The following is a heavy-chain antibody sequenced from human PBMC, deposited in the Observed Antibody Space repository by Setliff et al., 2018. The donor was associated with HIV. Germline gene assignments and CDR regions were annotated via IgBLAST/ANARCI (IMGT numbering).Heavy chain of an antibody. CDR3: TIAAAG. CDR1: GFRFGDYA. Sequence: LSCSVSGFRFGDYAMTWFRQAPGKGLEWVGFIRRKSNGGTTEYAASVKGRFNISRDDSKNIAYLQMNSLKTEDTAVYYCTIAAAGWGQGALVTVSS. V-gene: IGHV3-49*03. CDR2: IRRKSNGGTT. J-gene: IGHJ4*02. D-gene: IGHD6-13*01.